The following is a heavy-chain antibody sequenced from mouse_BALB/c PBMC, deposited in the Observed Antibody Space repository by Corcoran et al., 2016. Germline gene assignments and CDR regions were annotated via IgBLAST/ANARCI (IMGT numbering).Heavy chain of an antibody. CDR3: ARSDAGTGFDY. V-gene: IGHV1-26*01. D-gene: IGHD4-1*01. CDR2: INPYNGAT. CDR1: GYSFTGYY. Sequence: EVQLQQYGPELVKPAASVKISCKASGYSFTGYYMHWVKQSHVKSLEWIGRINPYNGATSYNQNFKDKASLTVDKSSSTAYMELHSLTSEDSAVYYCARSDAGTGFDYWGQGTTLTVSS. J-gene: IGHJ2*01.